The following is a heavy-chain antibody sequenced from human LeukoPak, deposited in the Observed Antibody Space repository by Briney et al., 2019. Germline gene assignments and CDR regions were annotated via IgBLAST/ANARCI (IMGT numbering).Heavy chain of an antibody. CDR3: AREGDGYNGLY. CDR1: GGSFSGYY. J-gene: IGHJ4*02. CDR2: INHSGST. V-gene: IGHV4-34*01. D-gene: IGHD5-24*01. Sequence: SETLSLTCAVYGGSFSGYYWSWIRQPPGKGLEWIGEINHSGSTNYNPSLKSRVTISVDTSKNQFFLKLSSVTAADTAVYYCAREGDGYNGLYWGQGTLVTVSS.